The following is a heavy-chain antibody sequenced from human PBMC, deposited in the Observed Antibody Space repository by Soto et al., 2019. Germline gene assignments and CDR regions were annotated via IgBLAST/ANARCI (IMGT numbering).Heavy chain of an antibody. V-gene: IGHV3-23*01. J-gene: IGHJ4*02. D-gene: IGHD3-22*01. CDR1: GLTFSSNP. Sequence: PGGSLRPSFAPSGLTFSSNPMSWVRQPPGKGLGWVSAISGSGGSTYYADSVKGRFTISRDNSKNTLYLQMNSLRAEDTAVYYCAKDLSGYYDSSGPSYYFDYWGQGTLVTVSS. CDR3: AKDLSGYYDSSGPSYYFDY. CDR2: ISGSGGST.